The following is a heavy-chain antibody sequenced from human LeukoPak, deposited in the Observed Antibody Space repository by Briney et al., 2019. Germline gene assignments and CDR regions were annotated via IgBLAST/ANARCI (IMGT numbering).Heavy chain of an antibody. V-gene: IGHV1-18*04. J-gene: IGHJ3*02. D-gene: IGHD3-10*01. CDR3: ARAAGSGSYYKNGAFDI. CDR2: ISAYNGNT. Sequence: GASVKVSCKASGYTFTSYGISWVRQAPGQGREWMGWISAYNGNTNYAQKLQGRVTMTTDTSTSTAYMELRSLRSDDTAVYYCARAAGSGSYYKNGAFDIWGQGTMVTVSS. CDR1: GYTFTSYG.